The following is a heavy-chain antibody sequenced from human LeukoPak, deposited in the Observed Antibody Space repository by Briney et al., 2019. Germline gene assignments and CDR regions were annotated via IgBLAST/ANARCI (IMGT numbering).Heavy chain of an antibody. V-gene: IGHV3-64D*06. Sequence: GGSLRLSCSASGFTFSSYAMHWVRQAPGKGLEYVSAISSNGGSTYYADSVKGRFTISRDNSKNTLFLQMSSLRAEDTAVYYCVKGRRSYYGSGSYSGYYYGMDVWGKGTTVTVSS. J-gene: IGHJ6*04. D-gene: IGHD3-10*01. CDR1: GFTFSSYA. CDR2: ISSNGGST. CDR3: VKGRRSYYGSGSYSGYYYGMDV.